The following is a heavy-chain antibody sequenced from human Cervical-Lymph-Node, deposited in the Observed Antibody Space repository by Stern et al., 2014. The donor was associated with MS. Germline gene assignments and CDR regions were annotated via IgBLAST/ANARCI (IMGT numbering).Heavy chain of an antibody. J-gene: IGHJ5*02. CDR1: GFSLYSGGVG. CDR3: AHTRLLRMLEWQGRFDP. V-gene: IGHV2-5*02. Sequence: ESGPTLVKPTQTLTLTCTYSGFSLYSGGVGVGWIRQPPGKALEWLALIYWDDEKHYSPSLESRLTITKDTSKKQVILTMTNMDPVDTATYYCAHTRLLRMLEWQGRFDPWGQGTLVTVSS. D-gene: IGHD3-3*01. CDR2: IYWDDEK.